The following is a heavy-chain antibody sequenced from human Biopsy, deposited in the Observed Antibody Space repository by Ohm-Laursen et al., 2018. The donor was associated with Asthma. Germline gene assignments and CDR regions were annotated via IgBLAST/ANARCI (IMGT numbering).Heavy chain of an antibody. CDR1: GGTFNTYV. CDR3: ARKAGSCISRTCYSLDF. Sequence: GASVKVSCKPLGGTFNTYVIGWVRQAPGQGLEWMGGINSVFGTTTYPQKFQDRVTITADDSTCTVYMELSSLRSEDTAVYYCARKAGSCISRTCYSLDFWGQGTLVTVSS. D-gene: IGHD2-2*01. J-gene: IGHJ4*02. V-gene: IGHV1-69*13. CDR2: INSVFGTT.